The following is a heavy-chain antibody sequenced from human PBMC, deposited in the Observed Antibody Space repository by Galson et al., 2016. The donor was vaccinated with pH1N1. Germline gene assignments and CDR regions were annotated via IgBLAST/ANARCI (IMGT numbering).Heavy chain of an antibody. CDR1: GYFISSGNY. J-gene: IGHJ4*02. D-gene: IGHD5-18*01. CDR3: SRIQRGQCVDTSYYVDY. CDR2: VYHGGTT. Sequence: LTCAVSGYFISSGNYWGWIRQSPGKGLGWIGTVYHGGTTYSNPSLRSRVTISLVTSKNQFSLRLTSVTAADTALYYCSRIQRGQCVDTSYYVDYWGQGTLVTVSS. V-gene: IGHV4-38-2*01.